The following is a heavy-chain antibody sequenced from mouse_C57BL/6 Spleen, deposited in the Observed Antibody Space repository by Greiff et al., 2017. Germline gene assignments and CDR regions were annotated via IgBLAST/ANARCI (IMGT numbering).Heavy chain of an antibody. J-gene: IGHJ3*01. CDR2: MSDGGSYT. V-gene: IGHV5-4*03. CDR3: SGDNDVHLFSY. Sequence: DVTLVESGGGLVKPGGSLKLSCAASGFTFSSYAMSWVRQTPEKRLEWVATMSDGGSYTYYPDNVKGRFTISKDNAKNNLDLQMGQLKSEDTAKCYSSGDNDVHLFSYWGRGTLVTVSA. D-gene: IGHD2-3*01. CDR1: GFTFSSYA.